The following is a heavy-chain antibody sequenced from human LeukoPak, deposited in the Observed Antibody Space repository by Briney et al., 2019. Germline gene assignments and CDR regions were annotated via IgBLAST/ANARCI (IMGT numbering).Heavy chain of an antibody. V-gene: IGHV1-18*01. CDR2: ISAYNGNT. J-gene: IGHJ6*02. D-gene: IGHD5-24*01. CDR3: ARDSYLKLSLEMATINSLRYGMDV. CDR1: GYTFTSYG. Sequence: ASVKVSFKASGYTFTSYGISWVRQAPGQGLEWMGWISAYNGNTNYAQKLQGRVTITTDTYTRTAYMELRSLRSDDTAVYYCARDSYLKLSLEMATINSLRYGMDVWGQGTTVTVSS.